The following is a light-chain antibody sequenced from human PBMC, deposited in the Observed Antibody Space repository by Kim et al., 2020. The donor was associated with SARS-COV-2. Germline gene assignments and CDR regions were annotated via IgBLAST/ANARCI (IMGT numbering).Light chain of an antibody. V-gene: IGLV2-8*01. Sequence: GQSVTSSCTGTSSDVGGYNYVSWYQQHPGKAPKLMIYEVSKRPSGVPDRFSGSNSGNTASLTGSGLQAEDEADYYCSSYAGSNILVFGGGTQLTVL. CDR2: EVS. CDR1: SSDVGGYNY. CDR3: SSYAGSNILV. J-gene: IGLJ2*01.